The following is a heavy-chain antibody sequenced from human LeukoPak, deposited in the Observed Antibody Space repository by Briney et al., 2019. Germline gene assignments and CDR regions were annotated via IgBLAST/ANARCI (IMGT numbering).Heavy chain of an antibody. J-gene: IGHJ4*02. V-gene: IGHV5-51*01. D-gene: IGHD3-3*01. Sequence: GESLKISCKGSGSSFTSYWIGWVRQMPAKGLEWVGIIYPGDSDTRYSPSFQGQVTISADKSISTAYLQWSSLKASDTTMYYCARSINLWSGYYYESFDYWGQGTLVTVSS. CDR1: GSSFTSYW. CDR2: IYPGDSDT. CDR3: ARSINLWSGYYYESFDY.